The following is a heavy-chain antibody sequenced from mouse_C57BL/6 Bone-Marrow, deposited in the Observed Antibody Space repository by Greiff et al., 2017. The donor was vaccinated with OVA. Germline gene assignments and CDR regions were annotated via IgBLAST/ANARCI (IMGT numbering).Heavy chain of an antibody. CDR3: TRDSLYYDYDRNFDV. D-gene: IGHD2-4*01. CDR1: GFTFSSYA. V-gene: IGHV5-9-1*02. J-gene: IGHJ1*03. Sequence: EVQLVESGEGLVKPGGSLKLSCAASGFTFSSYAMSWVRQTPEKRLEWVAYISSGGDYIYYADTVKGRFTISRDNARNTLYLQMSSLKSEDTAMYYCTRDSLYYDYDRNFDVWGTGTTVTVSS. CDR2: ISSGGDYI.